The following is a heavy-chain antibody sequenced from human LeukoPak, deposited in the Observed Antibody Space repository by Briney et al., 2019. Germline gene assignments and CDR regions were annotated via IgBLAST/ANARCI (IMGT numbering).Heavy chain of an antibody. V-gene: IGHV4-59*01. Sequence: PSETLSLTCTVSGGSISDYYWNWIRQPPGKGLEWIGCIYSSGSTNYDPSLKSRLTISVDTSKNQFSLKLSSVTAADTAVYYCARARNGYNPFLFDYWGQGTLDTVSS. J-gene: IGHJ4*02. CDR1: GGSISDYY. CDR3: ARARNGYNPFLFDY. D-gene: IGHD5-24*01. CDR2: IYSSGST.